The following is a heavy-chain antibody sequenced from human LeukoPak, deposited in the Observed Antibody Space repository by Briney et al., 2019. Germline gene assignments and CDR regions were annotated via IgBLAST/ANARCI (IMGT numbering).Heavy chain of an antibody. V-gene: IGHV3-30-3*01. J-gene: IGHJ4*02. CDR2: TSYDGSNK. Sequence: PGRSLRLSCAASGFTFSSYAMHWVRQAPGKGLEWVAVTSYDGSNKYYADSVKGRFTISRDNSKNTLYLQMNSLRAEDTAVYYCARDPRKDYYFDYWGQGTLVTVSS. CDR3: ARDPRKDYYFDY. D-gene: IGHD1-14*01. CDR1: GFTFSSYA.